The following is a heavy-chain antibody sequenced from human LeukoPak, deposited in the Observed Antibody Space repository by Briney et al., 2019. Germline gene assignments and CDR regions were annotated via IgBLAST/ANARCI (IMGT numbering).Heavy chain of an antibody. CDR1: GFTFSSYW. V-gene: IGHV3-74*01. CDR2: ITPDGRRT. D-gene: IGHD3-3*02. CDR3: ASIHLP. J-gene: IGHJ5*02. Sequence: GGSLRLSCAASGFTFSSYWMHWVRQAPGKGLVWVSLITPDGRRTAYADSVKGRFTISRDNARNTLYLQMNSLTAEDTAVYYCASIHLPWGQGTLVTVSS.